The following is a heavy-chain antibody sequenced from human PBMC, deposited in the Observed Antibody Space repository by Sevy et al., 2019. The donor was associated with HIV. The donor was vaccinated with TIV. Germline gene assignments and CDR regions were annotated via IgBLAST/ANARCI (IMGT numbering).Heavy chain of an antibody. CDR2: IGTAGDT. V-gene: IGHV3-13*01. CDR3: ARAYSSGWHDY. CDR1: GFTFSSYD. J-gene: IGHJ4*02. D-gene: IGHD6-19*01. Sequence: GGSLRLSCAASGFTFSSYDMHWVRQATGKGLEWVSAIGTAGDTYYPGSVKGRFTISRENAKNSLYLQMNSVRVGDTAVYYCARAYSSGWHDYWGQGTLVTVSS.